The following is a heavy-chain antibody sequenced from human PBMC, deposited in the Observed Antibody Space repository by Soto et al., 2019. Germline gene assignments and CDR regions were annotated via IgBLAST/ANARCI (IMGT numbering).Heavy chain of an antibody. Sequence: TSVKVSCKASGYSFTDYHIHWVRQAPGQGLEWLGRINPKSGGTSTAQKFQGWVTMTTDTSISTASMELTRLTSDDTAIYYCARGDSTDCSNGVCSFFYNHDMDVWGQGTTVTVSS. CDR3: ARGDSTDCSNGVCSFFYNHDMDV. CDR2: INPKSGGT. D-gene: IGHD2-8*01. J-gene: IGHJ6*02. V-gene: IGHV1-2*04. CDR1: GYSFTDYH.